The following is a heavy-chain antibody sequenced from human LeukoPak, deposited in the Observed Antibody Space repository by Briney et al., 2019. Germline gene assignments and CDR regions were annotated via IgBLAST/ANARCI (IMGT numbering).Heavy chain of an antibody. CDR3: ARVDIRGSGYYYMLAFDI. Sequence: SETLSLTCTVSGGSITSYYWSWIRQPPGKGLEWIGYIYYSGSTKYNPSLKSRVTISLDTSKNQFSLKLSSVTAADTAVYYCARVDIRGSGYYYMLAFDIWGQGTMVTVSS. V-gene: IGHV4-59*12. J-gene: IGHJ3*02. CDR1: GGSITSYY. D-gene: IGHD3-22*01. CDR2: IYYSGST.